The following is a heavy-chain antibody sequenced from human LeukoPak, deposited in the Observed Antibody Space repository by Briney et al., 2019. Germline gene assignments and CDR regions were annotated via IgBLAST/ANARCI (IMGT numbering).Heavy chain of an antibody. Sequence: SETLSLTCTVSGGSISGYYWSWLRQAPGKGLGWIGYIYYSGSTNYNPSLKSRVTISVDTSKNQFSLKLSSVTAADTAVYYCARHGCNGVCYSPRDYYGMDVWGQGTTVTVSS. D-gene: IGHD2-8*01. CDR1: GGSISGYY. V-gene: IGHV4-59*08. CDR2: IYYSGST. CDR3: ARHGCNGVCYSPRDYYGMDV. J-gene: IGHJ6*02.